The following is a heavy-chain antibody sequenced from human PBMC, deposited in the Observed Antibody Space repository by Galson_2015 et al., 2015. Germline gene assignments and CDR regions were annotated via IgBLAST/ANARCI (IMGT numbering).Heavy chain of an antibody. CDR3: ARRYCTGGSCYFNNFDS. Sequence: SLRLSCAASGFTFGDYAMSWFRQAPGKGLEWVGFIKSKAYGGTTEYAASVEGRFTISRDDSKSIAYLQVNSLKTGDTAVYYCARRYCTGGSCYFNNFDSWGQGILVTVSS. CDR2: IKSKAYGGTT. J-gene: IGHJ4*02. CDR1: GFTFGDYA. D-gene: IGHD2-15*01. V-gene: IGHV3-49*03.